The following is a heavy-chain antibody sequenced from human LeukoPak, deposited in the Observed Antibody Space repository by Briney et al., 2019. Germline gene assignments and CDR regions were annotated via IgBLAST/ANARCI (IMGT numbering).Heavy chain of an antibody. CDR3: ARDAVPAAIGYYYYYMGV. J-gene: IGHJ6*03. CDR1: GLTFGTYG. D-gene: IGHD2-2*01. Sequence: GGSVRLSCAASGLTFGTYGMHWVRQAPGKGLEWVSAISGSGGSTYYADSVKGRFTISRDNSKNTLYLQMNSLRAEDTAAYYCARDAVPAAIGYYYYYMGVWGKGTTVTVSS. CDR2: ISGSGGST. V-gene: IGHV3-23*01.